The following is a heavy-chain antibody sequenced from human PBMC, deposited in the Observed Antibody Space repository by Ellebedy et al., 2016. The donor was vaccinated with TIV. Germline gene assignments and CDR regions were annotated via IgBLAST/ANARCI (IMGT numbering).Heavy chain of an antibody. CDR1: GGSFSGYY. CDR2: INHSGST. J-gene: IGHJ3*01. V-gene: IGHV4-34*01. Sequence: MPSETLSLTCAVYGGSFSGYYWSWIRQPPGKGLEWVGEINHSGSTNYNPSLKSRVTISVDTSKNQFSLKLSSVTAADTAVYYCARSCITFFSMNDAFDVWGHGTMVTVSS. D-gene: IGHD3-3*01. CDR3: ARSCITFFSMNDAFDV.